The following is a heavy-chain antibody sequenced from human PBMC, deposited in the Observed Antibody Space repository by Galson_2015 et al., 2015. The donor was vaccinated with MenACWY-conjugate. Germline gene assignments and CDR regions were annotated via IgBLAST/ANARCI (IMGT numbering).Heavy chain of an antibody. CDR3: ADGSDSSGYFED. CDR2: ISYSGSST. D-gene: IGHD3-22*01. Sequence: SLRLSCAASGFTFSSYGMSWVRQAPGKGLEWVASISYSGSSTFHADSVKGRFTISRDNSKNTLYLQMNSLRAEDTAVYYCADGSDSSGYFEDWGQGTLVTVSS. J-gene: IGHJ4*02. CDR1: GFTFSSYG. V-gene: IGHV3-23*01.